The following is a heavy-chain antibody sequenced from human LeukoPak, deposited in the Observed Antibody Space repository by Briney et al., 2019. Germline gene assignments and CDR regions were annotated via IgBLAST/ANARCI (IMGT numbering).Heavy chain of an antibody. V-gene: IGHV3-30-3*02. Sequence: PGGSLRLSCAGSGFTFSTYAMHWVRQAPGKGLEWVALFSYDGSTQRYADSVKGRFTISRDNSKNTLYLQMNSLRAEDTAVYYCAKKVIAAAGMGYNWFDPWGQGTLVTVSS. CDR2: FSYDGSTQ. CDR1: GFTFSTYA. D-gene: IGHD6-13*01. J-gene: IGHJ5*02. CDR3: AKKVIAAAGMGYNWFDP.